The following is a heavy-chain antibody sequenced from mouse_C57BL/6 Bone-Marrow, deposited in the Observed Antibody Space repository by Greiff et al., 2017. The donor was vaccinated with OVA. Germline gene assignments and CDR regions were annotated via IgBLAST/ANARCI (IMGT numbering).Heavy chain of an antibody. J-gene: IGHJ1*03. Sequence: EVQRVESGGGLVQPGGSLKLSCAASGFTFSDYYMYWVRQTPEKRLEWVAYISNGGGSTYYPDTVKGRFTISRDNAKNTLYLQMSRLKSEDTAMYYCASLLTGDWYFDVWGTGTTVTVSS. CDR2: ISNGGGST. D-gene: IGHD4-1*01. V-gene: IGHV5-12*01. CDR1: GFTFSDYY. CDR3: ASLLTGDWYFDV.